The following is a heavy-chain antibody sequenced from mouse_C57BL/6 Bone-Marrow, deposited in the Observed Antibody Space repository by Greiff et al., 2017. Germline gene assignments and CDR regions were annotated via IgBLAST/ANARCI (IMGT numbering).Heavy chain of an antibody. CDR3: ARSGYGRGDY. CDR2: IDPEDGET. V-gene: IGHV14-2*01. Sequence: VQLQQSGAELVKPGASVKLSCTASGFNIKDYYMHWVKQRTEQGLEWIGRIDPEDGETKYAPQFQGKATITADTSSNTAYLQLSSLTSEDTAVYYCARSGYGRGDYWGQGTTLTVSS. D-gene: IGHD1-1*01. CDR1: GFNIKDYY. J-gene: IGHJ2*01.